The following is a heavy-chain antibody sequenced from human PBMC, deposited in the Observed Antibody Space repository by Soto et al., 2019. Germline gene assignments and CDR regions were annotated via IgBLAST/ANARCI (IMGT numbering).Heavy chain of an antibody. CDR1: GFTFSSYW. Sequence: GGSLRLSCAASGFTFSSYWMSWVRQAPGEGLEWVANIKQDGSEKYYVDSVKGRFTISRDNAKNSLYLQMNSLRAEDTAVYYCAREQGAAPPGIYGSVDAFDIWGQGTMVTVSS. CDR2: IKQDGSEK. CDR3: AREQGAAPPGIYGSVDAFDI. V-gene: IGHV3-7*01. J-gene: IGHJ3*02. D-gene: IGHD4-17*01.